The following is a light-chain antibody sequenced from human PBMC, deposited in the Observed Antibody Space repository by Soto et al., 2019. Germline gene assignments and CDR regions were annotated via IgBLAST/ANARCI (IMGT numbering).Light chain of an antibody. CDR3: QQRSNWPST. V-gene: IGKV3-11*01. Sequence: EIVLTQSPATLSLSPGERATLSCRASQSVSSYLAWYQQKPGQAPRLLIYDASSRATGIPARFSGSGSGTDFTLNITSLEPEDFAVYYCQQRSNWPSTFGGGTKVEI. CDR1: QSVSSY. CDR2: DAS. J-gene: IGKJ4*01.